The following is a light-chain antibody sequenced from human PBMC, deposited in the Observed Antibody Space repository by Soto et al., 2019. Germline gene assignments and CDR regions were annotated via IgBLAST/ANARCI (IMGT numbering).Light chain of an antibody. V-gene: IGLV2-14*01. J-gene: IGLJ2*01. CDR2: EVS. Sequence: QSALTQPASVSGSPGQSITISCTGTSSDVGASKYDSWYQQHPGKAPKLMIYEVSNRPSGVSNRFSGSKSGNTASLTISGLQAEDEADYYCSSYTSTITVLFGGGTKLTVL. CDR3: SSYTSTITVL. CDR1: SSDVGASKY.